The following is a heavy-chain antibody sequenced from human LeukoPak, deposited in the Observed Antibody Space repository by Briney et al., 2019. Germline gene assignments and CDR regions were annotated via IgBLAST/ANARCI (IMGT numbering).Heavy chain of an antibody. V-gene: IGHV3-7*01. CDR3: ARDVVVNLDY. CDR2: MKQDGSAR. Sequence: PGGSLRFSCAASGFSFSDYWMAWVRQAPGKGPEWVANMKQDGSARHYADSVKGRFTNSTDNAQNSVYLRMNSLRAEYTAVYYCARDVVVNLDYWGLGTLVTVSS. J-gene: IGHJ4*02. CDR1: GFSFSDYW.